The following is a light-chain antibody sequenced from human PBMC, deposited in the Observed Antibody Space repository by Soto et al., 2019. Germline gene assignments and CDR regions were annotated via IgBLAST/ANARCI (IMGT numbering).Light chain of an antibody. CDR3: QQYYRYLT. V-gene: IGKV1-5*03. Sequence: DIQMTQSPSTLSASVGDRVTVTCRASQSTGDALAWYQQKPGKAPNLLISKASTLESGVPSRFSGSGSGTEFNLTISSLQPDDFTTYYCQQYYRYLTFGQGTKLEI. CDR2: KAS. J-gene: IGKJ2*01. CDR1: QSTGDA.